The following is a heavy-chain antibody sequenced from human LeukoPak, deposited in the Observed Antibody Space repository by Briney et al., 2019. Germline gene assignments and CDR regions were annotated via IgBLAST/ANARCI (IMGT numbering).Heavy chain of an antibody. CDR1: AFTFDDYA. V-gene: IGHV3-9*01. CDR3: AKAGGGSRYNWFDP. D-gene: IGHD1-26*01. CDR2: ISWNSAGI. J-gene: IGHJ5*02. Sequence: GGSLRLSCAGSAFTFDDYAMHWVRQAPGTGLEWVSGISWNSAGIGYADSVKGRFTISRDNAKNSLYLQMNNLRPEDTAFYYCAKAGGGSRYNWFDPWGQGTLVTVSS.